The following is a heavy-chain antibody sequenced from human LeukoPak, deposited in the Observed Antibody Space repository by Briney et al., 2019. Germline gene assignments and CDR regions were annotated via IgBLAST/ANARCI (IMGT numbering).Heavy chain of an antibody. CDR3: ARLYSGYATTDY. V-gene: IGHV4-34*01. CDR2: INHSGST. D-gene: IGHD5-12*01. CDR1: GGSFSGYY. J-gene: IGHJ4*02. Sequence: SETLSLTCAVYGGSFSGYYWSWIRQPPGKGLEWIGEINHSGSTNYNPSLKSRVTISVDASKNQFSLKLSSVTAADTAVYYCARLYSGYATTDYWGQGTLVTVSS.